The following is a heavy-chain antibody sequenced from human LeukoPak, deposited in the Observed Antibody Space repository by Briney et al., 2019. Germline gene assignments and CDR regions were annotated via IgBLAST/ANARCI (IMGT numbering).Heavy chain of an antibody. CDR1: GGSISSYY. D-gene: IGHD2-2*01. Sequence: SETLSLTCTVSGGSISSYYGSWIRQPPGKGLEWIGYIYYSGSTNYNPSPKSRVTISVDTSKNQFSLKLSSVIAADTAVYYCARTTEGYCSSASCFGFSYSYYMDVWGKGTTVTISS. CDR2: IYYSGST. J-gene: IGHJ6*03. CDR3: ARTTEGYCSSASCFGFSYSYYMDV. V-gene: IGHV4-59*01.